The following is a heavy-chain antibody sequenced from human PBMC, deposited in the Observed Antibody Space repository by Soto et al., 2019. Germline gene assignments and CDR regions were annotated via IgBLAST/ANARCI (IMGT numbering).Heavy chain of an antibody. CDR1: GFTFSSYG. Sequence: PGGSLRLSCAASGFTFSSYGMHWVRQAPGKGLEWVAVISYDGSNKYYADSVKGRFTISRDNSKNTLYLQMNSLRAEDTAVYYCASSNRGSGSYYEFGMDVWGQGTTVTVSS. CDR2: ISYDGSNK. D-gene: IGHD3-10*01. V-gene: IGHV3-30*03. CDR3: ASSNRGSGSYYEFGMDV. J-gene: IGHJ6*02.